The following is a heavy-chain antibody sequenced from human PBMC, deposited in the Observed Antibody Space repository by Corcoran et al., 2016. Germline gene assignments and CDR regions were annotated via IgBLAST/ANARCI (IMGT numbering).Heavy chain of an antibody. V-gene: IGHV3-30*03. Sequence: QVQLVESGGGVVQPGRSLRLSCAASGFTFSSYGMHWVRQAPGKGLGWVAVISYDGSNKYYADSVKGRFTISRDNSKNTLYLQMNSLRAEDTAVYYCEALIVVVPYYFDYWGQGTLVTVSS. CDR2: ISYDGSNK. CDR1: GFTFSSYG. J-gene: IGHJ4*02. D-gene: IGHD3-22*01. CDR3: EALIVVVPYYFDY.